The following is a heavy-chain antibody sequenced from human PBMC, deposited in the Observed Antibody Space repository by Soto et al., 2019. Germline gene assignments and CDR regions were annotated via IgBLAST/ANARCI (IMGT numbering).Heavy chain of an antibody. CDR3: ARHDNGDYDFDY. CDR1: GGSISSYY. CDR2: IYYSGST. Sequence: PSETLSLTCTVSGGSISSYYLSWIRQPPGKGLEWIGYIYYSGSTNYNPSLKSRVTISVDTSKNQFSLKLSSVTAADTAVYYCARHDNGDYDFDYWGQGTLVTVSS. D-gene: IGHD4-17*01. V-gene: IGHV4-59*08. J-gene: IGHJ4*02.